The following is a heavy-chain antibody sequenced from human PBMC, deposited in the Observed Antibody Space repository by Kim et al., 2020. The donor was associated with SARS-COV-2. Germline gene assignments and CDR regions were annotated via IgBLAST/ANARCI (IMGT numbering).Heavy chain of an antibody. D-gene: IGHD2-15*01. Sequence: GGSLRLSCAASGFTFSSYDMHWVRQATGKGLEWVSAIGTAGDTYYPGSVKGRFTISRENAKNSLYLQMNSLRAGDTAVYYCARGAAKYYYYYMGVWGKGTRVTVSS. CDR1: GFTFSSYD. J-gene: IGHJ6*03. CDR3: ARGAAKYYYYYMGV. V-gene: IGHV3-13*01. CDR2: IGTAGDT.